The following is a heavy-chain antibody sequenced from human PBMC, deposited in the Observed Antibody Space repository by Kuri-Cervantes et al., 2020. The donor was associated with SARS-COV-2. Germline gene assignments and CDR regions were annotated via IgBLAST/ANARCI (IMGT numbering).Heavy chain of an antibody. CDR2: IYHSGST. J-gene: IGHJ5*02. D-gene: IGHD4-17*01. CDR1: GYSISSGYY. V-gene: IGHV4-38-2*01. Sequence: SCAVSGYSISSGYYWGWIRQPPGKGLEWIGSIYHSGSTYYNPSLKSRVTISVDTSKNQFSLKLSSVTAADTAVYYCARVRYGDYVRFDPWGQGTLVTVSS. CDR3: ARVRYGDYVRFDP.